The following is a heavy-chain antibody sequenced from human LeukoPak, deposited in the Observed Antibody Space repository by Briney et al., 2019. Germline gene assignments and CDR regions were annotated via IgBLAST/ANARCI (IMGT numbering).Heavy chain of an antibody. CDR1: GGSFSGFY. J-gene: IGHJ6*03. CDR2: INHSGST. CDR3: ARNCRVEATTTYYYYYYMDV. V-gene: IGHV4-34*01. D-gene: IGHD1-26*01. Sequence: SETLSLTCAVYGGSFSGFYWSWIRQPPGKGLEWIGEINHSGSTNYNPSLKSRVTISVDTSKNQFSLKLSSVTAADTAVYYCARNCRVEATTTYYYYYYMDVWGKGTTVTVSS.